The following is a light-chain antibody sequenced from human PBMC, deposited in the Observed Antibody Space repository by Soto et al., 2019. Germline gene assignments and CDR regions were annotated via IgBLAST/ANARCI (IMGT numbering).Light chain of an antibody. CDR1: SSNIGSNT. J-gene: IGLJ2*01. CDR2: SNN. Sequence: QSVVTQPPSASGTPGQTVTISCSGSSSNIGSNTVNWYQQLPGTAPKLLIYSNNQRPSGVPGRFSDSKSGTSASLAISGLQSEDEADYYCASWDDSLNGVVFGGGTKLTIL. CDR3: ASWDDSLNGVV. V-gene: IGLV1-44*01.